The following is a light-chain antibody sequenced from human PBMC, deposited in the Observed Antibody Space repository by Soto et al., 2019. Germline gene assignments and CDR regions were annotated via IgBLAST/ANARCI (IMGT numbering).Light chain of an antibody. Sequence: PQTPAQLPLAPGETVTLSCRTSESGSPNFAWYQQKAGQAPRLLIYGASTRATGIPARFSGSGSGTEFTLTISSLQSDDFAVYYCQQYSSCRTFGQGTKV. CDR3: QQYSSCRT. CDR1: ESGSPN. J-gene: IGKJ1*01. CDR2: GAS. V-gene: IGKV3-15*01.